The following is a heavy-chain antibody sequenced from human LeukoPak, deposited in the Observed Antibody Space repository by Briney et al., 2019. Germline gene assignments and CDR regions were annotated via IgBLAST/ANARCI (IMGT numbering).Heavy chain of an antibody. CDR3: ATDPENIVVVPAAILGGAWFDP. CDR1: GYTLTELS. CDR2: FDPEDGET. D-gene: IGHD2-2*01. V-gene: IGHV1-24*01. Sequence: ASVKASCKVSGYTLTELSMHWVRQAPGKGLEWMGGFDPEDGETIYAQKFQGRVTMTEDTSTDTAYMELSSLRSEDTAVYYCATDPENIVVVPAAILGGAWFDPWGQGTLVTVSS. J-gene: IGHJ5*02.